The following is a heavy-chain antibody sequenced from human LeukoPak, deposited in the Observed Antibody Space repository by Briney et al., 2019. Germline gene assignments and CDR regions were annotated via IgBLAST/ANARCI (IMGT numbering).Heavy chain of an antibody. J-gene: IGHJ4*02. CDR3: ARDNYHSSGY. D-gene: IGHD3-22*01. CDR2: IKEDGSEK. V-gene: IGHV3-7*01. Sequence: PRGSLRLSCAASGFTFSRYWMSWVRQAPGKGLEWVANIKEDGSEKYYVDSVKGRFTISRDNAKNSLYLQMNGLRAEDTAIYYCARDNYHSSGYWGQGTLVTVSS. CDR1: GFTFSRYW.